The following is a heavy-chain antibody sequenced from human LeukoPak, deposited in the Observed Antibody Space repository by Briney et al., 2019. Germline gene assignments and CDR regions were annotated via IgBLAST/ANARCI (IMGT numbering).Heavy chain of an antibody. Sequence: ASVKVSCKVSGYTLSELSMHWVRQAPGKGLEWMGGFDPDDGETIYAQKFQGRVTITADKSTSTAYMELSSLRSKDTAVYYCARSSFRQNYSSGSYQALGDWTPGLKYFDYWGQGALVTVSS. CDR1: GYTLSELS. CDR2: FDPDDGET. CDR3: ARSSFRQNYSSGSYQALGDWTPGLKYFDY. J-gene: IGHJ4*02. D-gene: IGHD3-10*01. V-gene: IGHV1-24*01.